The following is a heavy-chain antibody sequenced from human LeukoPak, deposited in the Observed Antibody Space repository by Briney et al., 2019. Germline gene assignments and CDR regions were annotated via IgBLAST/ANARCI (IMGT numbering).Heavy chain of an antibody. CDR2: IYPGDSDT. D-gene: IGHD2-2*02. V-gene: IGHV5-51*01. CDR3: ARACGSTSCYTGGFDY. Sequence: GESLKISCKGSGYSFTSYWIGWVRQMPGKGLEWMGIIYPGDSDTRYSPSFQGQVTISADKSISTAYLQWSSLKASDTAMCYCARACGSTSCYTGGFDYWGQGTLVTVSS. J-gene: IGHJ4*02. CDR1: GYSFTSYW.